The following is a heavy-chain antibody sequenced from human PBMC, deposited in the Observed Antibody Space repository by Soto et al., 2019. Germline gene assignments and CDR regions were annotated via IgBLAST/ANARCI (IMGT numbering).Heavy chain of an antibody. D-gene: IGHD6-13*01. CDR1: GYSFTNHW. Sequence: EVQLVPSGAEVKKPGESLQISCKGAGYSFTNHWIGWLRQMPGKGLEWMGLIYPGGSAVRYSPSFQGQVTISVDKSITAAYLQWRSLSAAATAMYYCARRFHLGIGAPGSFPFALWGQGTMVTVSS. V-gene: IGHV5-51*01. CDR2: IYPGGSAV. J-gene: IGHJ3*01. CDR3: ARRFHLGIGAPGSFPFAL.